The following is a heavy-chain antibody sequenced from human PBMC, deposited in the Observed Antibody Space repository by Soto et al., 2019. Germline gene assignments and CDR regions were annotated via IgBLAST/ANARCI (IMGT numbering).Heavy chain of an antibody. D-gene: IGHD2-21*02. CDR1: GFTFSSYA. CDR2: ISYDGSNK. CDR3: AKGGGDYSSFDP. Sequence: GGSLRLSCAASGFTFSSYAMHWVRQAPGKGLEWVAVISYDGSNKYYADSVKGRFTISRDNSENTLYLQMNSLRAEDTAVYYCAKGGGDYSSFDPWGQGTLVTVSS. V-gene: IGHV3-30-3*01. J-gene: IGHJ5*02.